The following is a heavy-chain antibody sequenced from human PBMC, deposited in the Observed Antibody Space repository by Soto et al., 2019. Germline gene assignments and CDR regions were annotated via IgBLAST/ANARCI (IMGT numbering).Heavy chain of an antibody. CDR2: IYYSGST. Sequence: SETLSLTCTVSGGSISSGDYYWSWIRQPPGKGLEWIGYIYYSGSTYYNPSLKSRVTISVDTSKNQFSLKLSSVTAADTAVYYCARAPRPYYYGMDVWGQGTTVTVSS. CDR3: ARAPRPYYYGMDV. J-gene: IGHJ6*02. CDR1: GGSISSGDYY. V-gene: IGHV4-30-4*01.